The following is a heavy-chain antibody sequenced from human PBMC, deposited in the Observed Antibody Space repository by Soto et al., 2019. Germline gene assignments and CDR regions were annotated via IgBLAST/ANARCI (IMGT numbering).Heavy chain of an antibody. J-gene: IGHJ3*02. CDR3: ARDLLQIIIDAFDI. CDR1: GFTFSSYA. CDR2: ISYDGSNK. V-gene: IGHV3-30-3*01. D-gene: IGHD2-15*01. Sequence: QVQLVESGGGVVQPGRSLRLSCAASGFTFSSYAMHWVRQAPGKGLEWVAVISYDGSNKYYADSVKGRFTISRDNSKNTLYLQMNSLRAEDTAVYYCARDLLQIIIDAFDIWGQGTMVTVSS.